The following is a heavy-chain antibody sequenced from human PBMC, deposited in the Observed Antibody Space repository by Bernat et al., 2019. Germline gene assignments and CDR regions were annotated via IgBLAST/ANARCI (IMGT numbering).Heavy chain of an antibody. Sequence: VQLVESGGGLVQPGGSLRLSCSASGFTFSSYAMHWVRQAPGKGLEYVSAISGSGGSTYYADSVKGRFTISRDNSKNTLYLQMNSLRAEDTAVYYCAKLRYFDWLSAFDYWGQGTLVTVSS. CDR1: GFTFSSYA. D-gene: IGHD3-9*01. CDR2: ISGSGGST. CDR3: AKLRYFDWLSAFDY. J-gene: IGHJ4*02. V-gene: IGHV3-64*04.